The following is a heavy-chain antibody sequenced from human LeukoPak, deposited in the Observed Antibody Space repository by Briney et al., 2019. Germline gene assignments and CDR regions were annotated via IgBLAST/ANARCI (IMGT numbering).Heavy chain of an antibody. CDR1: GFPFDYYA. CDR3: AKDIRGGAAAGPTYYFDY. Sequence: SLRLSFAASGFPFDYYAMHWVRPAPGKGLEWVSGINWNSGSIGYADSVKGRFTISRDNAKNSLYLQMNSLRAEDTALYYCAKDIRGGAAAGPTYYFDYWGQGTLVTVSS. CDR2: INWNSGSI. V-gene: IGHV3-9*01. J-gene: IGHJ4*02. D-gene: IGHD6-13*01.